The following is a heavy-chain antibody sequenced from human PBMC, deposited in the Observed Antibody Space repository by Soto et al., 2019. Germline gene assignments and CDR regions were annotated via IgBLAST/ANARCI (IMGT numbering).Heavy chain of an antibody. Sequence: EMQLVESGGGLVQPGGSLRLSCAPSGFTFSNYEFNWVRQAPGKGLEWVSYISSNGRTLYYADSLTGLFTISRDDAINSLYLQMNSLRAHDTAVYYCAREGLGRRIIQPYYHDGMDVWGHGTTVIVSS. D-gene: IGHD3-3*01. CDR3: AREGLGRRIIQPYYHDGMDV. J-gene: IGHJ6*02. V-gene: IGHV3-48*03. CDR1: GFTFSNYE. CDR2: ISSNGRTL.